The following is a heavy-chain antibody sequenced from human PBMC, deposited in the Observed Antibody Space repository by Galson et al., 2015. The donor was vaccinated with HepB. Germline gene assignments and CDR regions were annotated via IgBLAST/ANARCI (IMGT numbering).Heavy chain of an antibody. D-gene: IGHD3-10*01. V-gene: IGHV5-51*01. CDR3: ASRHSSFRSGTWYHVSDY. J-gene: IGHJ4*02. CDR2: IYPGDSET. Sequence: QSGAEVKKPGESLKISCKASGYSFRNYWIGWVRQMPGKGLECMGIIYPGDSETRYSPSFQGQVTLSADKSITTAYLQWSSLKASDTTMYYCASRHSSFRSGTWYHVSDYWGQGALVTVSS. CDR1: GYSFRNYW.